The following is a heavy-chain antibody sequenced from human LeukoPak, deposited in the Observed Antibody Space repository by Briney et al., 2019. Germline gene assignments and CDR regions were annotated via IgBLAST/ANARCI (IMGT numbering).Heavy chain of an antibody. Sequence: SVKVSCKASVGTFSSYAISWVRQAPGQGLEWIGGIIPIFGTANYAQKFQGRVTITADESTSTAYMELSSLRSEDTAVYYCARAPNCGGDCDYWGQGTLVTVSS. D-gene: IGHD2-21*01. CDR3: ARAPNCGGDCDY. CDR2: IIPIFGTA. CDR1: VGTFSSYA. J-gene: IGHJ4*02. V-gene: IGHV1-69*13.